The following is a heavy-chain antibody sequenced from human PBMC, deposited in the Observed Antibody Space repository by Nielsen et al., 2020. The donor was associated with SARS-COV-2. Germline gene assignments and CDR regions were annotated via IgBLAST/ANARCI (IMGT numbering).Heavy chain of an antibody. CDR2: ITWNSGTT. D-gene: IGHD3-10*01. V-gene: IGHV3-9*01. CDR3: AKENSGNFYYYNLDL. Sequence: GGSLRLFCTASGFTFKDYAMHWVRRPPGKGLEWVSGITWNSGTTDYAGSVKGRFTISRDNAKSSLFLQMNSLTTEDTALYYCAKENSGNFYYYNLDLWGQGTTVTVSS. J-gene: IGHJ6*02. CDR1: GFTFKDYA.